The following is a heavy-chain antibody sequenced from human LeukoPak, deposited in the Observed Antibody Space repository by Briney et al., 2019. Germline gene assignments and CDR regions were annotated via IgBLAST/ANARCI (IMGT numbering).Heavy chain of an antibody. CDR1: GYTFTGYY. CDR3: ARLLSVFRVDY. J-gene: IGHJ4*02. V-gene: IGHV1-2*06. Sequence: ASVKVSCKASGYTFTGYYMHWVQQAPGQGLEWMGRINPNSGGTNYAQNFQGRVTMTRDTSISTAYMELSRLRSDDTAVYYCARLLSVFRVDYWGQGTLVTVSS. D-gene: IGHD2/OR15-2a*01. CDR2: INPNSGGT.